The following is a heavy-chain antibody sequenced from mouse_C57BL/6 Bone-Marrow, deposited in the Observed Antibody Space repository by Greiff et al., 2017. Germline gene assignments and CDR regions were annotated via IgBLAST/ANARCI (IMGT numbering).Heavy chain of an antibody. D-gene: IGHD2-1*01. J-gene: IGHJ3*01. Sequence: EVKVVESGGGLVQPKGSLKLSCAASGFSFNTYAMNWVRQAPGKGLEWVARIRSKSNNYATYYADSVKDRFTISRDDSESMLYLQMNNLKTEDTAMYYCVWGKTFAYWGQGTLVTVSA. CDR1: GFSFNTYA. CDR3: VWGKTFAY. V-gene: IGHV10-1*01. CDR2: IRSKSNNYAT.